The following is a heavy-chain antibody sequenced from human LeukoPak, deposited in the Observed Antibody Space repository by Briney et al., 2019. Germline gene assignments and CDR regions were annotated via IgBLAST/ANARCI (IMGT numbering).Heavy chain of an antibody. CDR1: GLTFSSYG. CDR2: IRYDGSNK. Sequence: GGSLRLSCAASGLTFSSYGMHWVRQAPGKGLEWVAFIRYDGSNKYYADSVKGRFTISRDNSKNTLYLQMNSLRAEDTAVYYCAKGDCSSTSCYNWFDPWGQGALVTVSS. CDR3: AKGDCSSTSCYNWFDP. J-gene: IGHJ5*02. V-gene: IGHV3-30*02. D-gene: IGHD2-2*01.